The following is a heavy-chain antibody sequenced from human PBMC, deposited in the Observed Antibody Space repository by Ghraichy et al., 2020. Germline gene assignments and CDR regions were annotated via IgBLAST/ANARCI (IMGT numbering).Heavy chain of an antibody. CDR1: GFTFSSYS. D-gene: IGHD3-3*01. V-gene: IGHV3-48*02. J-gene: IGHJ4*02. Sequence: GGSLRLSCAASGFTFSSYSMNWVRQAPGKGLEWVSYISSSSSTIYYADSVKGRFTISRDNAKNSLYLQMNSLRDEETAVYYCARVGGDYDCWSGYGYWGQGTLVTVSS. CDR2: ISSSSSTI. CDR3: ARVGGDYDCWSGYGY.